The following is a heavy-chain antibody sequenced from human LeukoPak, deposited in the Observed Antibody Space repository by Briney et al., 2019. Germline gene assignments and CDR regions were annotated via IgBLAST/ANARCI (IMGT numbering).Heavy chain of an antibody. D-gene: IGHD3/OR15-3a*01. CDR2: IDTSGNT. J-gene: IGHJ4*02. CDR3: ARQTGSGLFTLP. CDR1: GGSISSYY. V-gene: IGHV4-4*07. Sequence: SETLSLTCTVSGGSISSYYWSWIRQPAGKGLEWIGRIDTSGNTNYNASLKSRVTISIDASKNQISLRLTSVTATDTAMYYCARQTGSGLFTLPGGQGTLVTVSS.